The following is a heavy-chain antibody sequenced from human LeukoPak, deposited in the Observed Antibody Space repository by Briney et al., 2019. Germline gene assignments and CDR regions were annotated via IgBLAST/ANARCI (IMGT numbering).Heavy chain of an antibody. CDR1: GFTFSSFA. J-gene: IGHJ6*03. Sequence: GGSLRLSCAASGFTFSSFAMSWVRQAPGKGLDWVSSISGSGAGTYYADSVKGRFTISRDNSKNALYLQMNSLRAEDTAVYYCAKRYEGGYYYYMDVWGKGTTVTISS. CDR2: ISGSGAGT. D-gene: IGHD3-3*01. V-gene: IGHV3-23*01. CDR3: AKRYEGGYYYYMDV.